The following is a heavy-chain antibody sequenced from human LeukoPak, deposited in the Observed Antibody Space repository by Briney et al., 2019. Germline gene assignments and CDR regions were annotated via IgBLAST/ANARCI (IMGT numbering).Heavy chain of an antibody. D-gene: IGHD4-17*01. CDR2: ISYDGSNK. V-gene: IGHV3-30-3*01. J-gene: IGHJ4*02. CDR3: ARPRGIYGDFLVY. CDR1: GFTFSSSA. Sequence: PRGSLRLSCAASGFTFSSSAMHWVRQAPGKGLEWVAVISYDGSNKYYADSVKGRYTISRDNSKNTLYLQMNTLRAEDTAVYYCARPRGIYGDFLVYWGQGTLVTVSS.